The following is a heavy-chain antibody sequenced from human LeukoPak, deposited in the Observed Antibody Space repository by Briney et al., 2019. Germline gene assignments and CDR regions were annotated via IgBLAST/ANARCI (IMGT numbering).Heavy chain of an antibody. CDR3: ARSARYYYDSSGYPVEAFDI. D-gene: IGHD3-22*01. V-gene: IGHV3-7*01. CDR2: IKQDGSEK. CDR1: GFSFSNYW. Sequence: GGSLRLSCAASGFSFSNYWMSWVRQAPGKGLEWVANIKQDGSEKYYVDSVKGRSTISRDNANNSLYLQMNSLRVEDTAVYYCARSARYYYDSSGYPVEAFDIWGQGTMVTVSS. J-gene: IGHJ3*02.